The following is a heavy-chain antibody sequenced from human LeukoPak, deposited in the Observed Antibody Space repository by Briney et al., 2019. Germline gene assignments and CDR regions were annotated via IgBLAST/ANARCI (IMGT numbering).Heavy chain of an antibody. J-gene: IGHJ4*02. Sequence: SGGSLRLSCVASGFTLDDYAMHWVRQVPGKGLEWVSGISWNSGSTGYADSVKGRFTISRHNAKNSLYLQMNSLRAEDTALYYCAKDMTTVTTSGSDYWGQGTLVTVSS. V-gene: IGHV3-9*01. CDR3: AKDMTTVTTSGSDY. CDR2: ISWNSGST. CDR1: GFTLDDYA. D-gene: IGHD4-17*01.